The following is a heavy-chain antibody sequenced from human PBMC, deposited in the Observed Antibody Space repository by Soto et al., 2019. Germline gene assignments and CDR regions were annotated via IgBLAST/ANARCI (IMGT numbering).Heavy chain of an antibody. V-gene: IGHV3-30-3*01. CDR3: ARDLEVAVAQGPHVDY. CDR2: ISYDGSNK. J-gene: IGHJ4*02. D-gene: IGHD6-19*01. Sequence: GGSLRLSCAASGFTFSSYAMHWVRQAPGKGLEWVAVISYDGSNKYYADSVKGRFTISRDNSKNTLYLQMNSLRAEDTAVYYCARDLEVAVAQGPHVDYWGQGTLVTVSS. CDR1: GFTFSSYA.